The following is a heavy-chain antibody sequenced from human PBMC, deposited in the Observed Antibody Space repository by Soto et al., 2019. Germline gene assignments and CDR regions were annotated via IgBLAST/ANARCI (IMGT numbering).Heavy chain of an antibody. CDR1: GFSLTTYGVG. J-gene: IGHJ3*01. D-gene: IGHD1-1*01. V-gene: IGHV2-5*02. Sequence: QITLKESGPTLVKPTQTLTLTCSFSGFSLTTYGVGVGWVRQPPGKALEWLAFTYWDDDNRYNPSLKSRLSTTKDTSKNQVVLTMTHMDPADTATYFCAQRVTFMSTWNFGAFDFWGQGTLVTVPS. CDR3: AQRVTFMSTWNFGAFDF. CDR2: TYWDDDN.